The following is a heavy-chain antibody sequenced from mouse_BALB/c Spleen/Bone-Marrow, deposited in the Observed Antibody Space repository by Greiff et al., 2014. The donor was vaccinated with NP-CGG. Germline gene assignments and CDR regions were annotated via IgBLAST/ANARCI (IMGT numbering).Heavy chain of an antibody. Sequence: VQLQESGAELARPGASVKMSCKASGYTFTSYTMHWVKQRPGQGLEWIGYINPSSGYTNYNQKFRDKATLTADKSSSTAYMQLSSLTSEDSAVYYCARFFYDYDGPWFAYWGQGTLVTGSA. V-gene: IGHV1-4*01. CDR1: GYTFTSYT. D-gene: IGHD2-4*01. CDR3: ARFFYDYDGPWFAY. CDR2: INPSSGYT. J-gene: IGHJ3*01.